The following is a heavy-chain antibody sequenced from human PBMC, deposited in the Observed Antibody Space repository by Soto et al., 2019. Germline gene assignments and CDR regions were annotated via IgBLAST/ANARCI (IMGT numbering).Heavy chain of an antibody. J-gene: IGHJ6*01. CDR1: GGLPSRGAYH. D-gene: IGHD3-3*01. CDR2: IYYSGST. CDR3: ARGATIFGVATSYGMDV. V-gene: IGHV4-61*08. Sequence: ASETLSPTCTVSGGLPSRGAYHLCWLLQPPRKGLEWIGYIYYSGSTNYNPSLKSRVTISVDTSKNQFSLKLSSVTAADTAVYYCARGATIFGVATSYGMDVWGQGTTVTVSS.